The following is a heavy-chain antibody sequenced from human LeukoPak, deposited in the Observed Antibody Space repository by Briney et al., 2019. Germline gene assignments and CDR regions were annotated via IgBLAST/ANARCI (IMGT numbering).Heavy chain of an antibody. J-gene: IGHJ4*02. CDR1: GFTFSHYA. CDR3: AKGGYYERPWYFDY. D-gene: IGHD3-22*01. V-gene: IGHV3-30*18. CDR2: ISFDGTNK. Sequence: GGSLRLSGAASGFTFSHYAMHWVRQAPGKGLEWVAVISFDGTNKFYADSVKGRFTISRDNSKNALYLQMNSLRAEDTAVYYCAKGGYYERPWYFDYWGQGTLVTVSS.